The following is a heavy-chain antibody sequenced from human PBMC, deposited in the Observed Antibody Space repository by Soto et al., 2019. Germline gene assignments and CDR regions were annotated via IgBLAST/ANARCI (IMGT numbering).Heavy chain of an antibody. CDR3: AGTDYSGYGFDY. V-gene: IGHV4-34*01. J-gene: IGHJ4*02. CDR1: GGSFSGYY. Sequence: SETLSLTCAVYGGSFSGYYWSWIRQPPGKGLEWTGEINHSGSTNYNPSLKSRVTISVDTSKNQFSLKLSSVTAADTAVYYCAGTDYSGYGFDYWGQGTLVTVSS. D-gene: IGHD5-12*01. CDR2: INHSGST.